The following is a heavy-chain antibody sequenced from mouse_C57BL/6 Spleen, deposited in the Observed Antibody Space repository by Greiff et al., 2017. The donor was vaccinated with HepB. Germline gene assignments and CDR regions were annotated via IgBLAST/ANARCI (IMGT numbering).Heavy chain of an antibody. D-gene: IGHD2-3*01. CDR3: ARSPDGYYAMDY. V-gene: IGHV1-52*01. CDR2: IDPSDSET. J-gene: IGHJ4*01. CDR1: GYTFTSYW. Sequence: QVQLQQPGAELVRPGSSVKLSCKASGYTFTSYWMHWVKQRPIQGLEWIGNIDPSDSETHYNQKFKDKATLTVDKSSSTAYMQLSSLTSEDSAVYYCARSPDGYYAMDYWGQVTSVTVSS.